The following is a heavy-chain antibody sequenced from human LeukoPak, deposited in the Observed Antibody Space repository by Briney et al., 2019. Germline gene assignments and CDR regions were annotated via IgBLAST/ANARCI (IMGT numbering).Heavy chain of an antibody. CDR2: IYYSGTI. Sequence: SETLSLTCTVSGGSTSHYYWSWIRQPPGKGLEWIGFIYYSGTIRYNPSLQSRVTMSVDTSKNQFSLKLSSVTAADTAVYYCAREAVAGTGDYWGQGTLVTVSS. J-gene: IGHJ4*02. D-gene: IGHD6-19*01. V-gene: IGHV4-59*12. CDR1: GGSTSHYY. CDR3: AREAVAGTGDY.